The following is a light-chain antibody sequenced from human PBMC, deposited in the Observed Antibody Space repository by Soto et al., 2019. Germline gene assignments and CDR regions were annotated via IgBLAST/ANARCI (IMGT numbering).Light chain of an antibody. CDR2: GAS. CDR1: QSVSSN. CDR3: QQYNNWFST. V-gene: IGKV3-15*01. J-gene: IGKJ5*01. Sequence: EIVMTQSPATLSVSPGERATLSCRASQSVSSNLAWYQQKPGQAPRLLIYGASTRATGIPARFSGSGSGTEFTLTISSLQSEDFAVYYCQQYNNWFSTFGQGTRL.